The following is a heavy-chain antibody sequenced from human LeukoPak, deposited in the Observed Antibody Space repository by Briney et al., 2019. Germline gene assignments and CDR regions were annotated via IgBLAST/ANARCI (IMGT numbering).Heavy chain of an antibody. CDR3: ARAHYYDKSTVNWFDP. CDR1: GYTFTSYD. D-gene: IGHD3-22*01. J-gene: IGHJ5*02. Sequence: GASVKVSCTASGYTFTSYDINWVRQATGQGLEWMGWMNPNSGNTGYAQKFQGRVTMTRNTSISTVYMELSSLRSEDTAVYYCARAHYYDKSTVNWFDPWGQGTLVTVSS. CDR2: MNPNSGNT. V-gene: IGHV1-8*01.